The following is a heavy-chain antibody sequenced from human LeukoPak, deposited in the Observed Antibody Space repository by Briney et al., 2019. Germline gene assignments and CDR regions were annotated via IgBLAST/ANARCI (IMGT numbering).Heavy chain of an antibody. Sequence: GRSLRLSCAASGFTFSGYAMYWVRQAPGKGLEWVAVISYGGSDKYYADSVKGRFTISRDNSKNTLYVQMNSLRAEDTAVYYCARGRGYCSSTSCHSPDYWGQGTLVTVSS. V-gene: IGHV3-30-3*01. D-gene: IGHD2-2*01. J-gene: IGHJ4*02. CDR2: ISYGGSDK. CDR3: ARGRGYCSSTSCHSPDY. CDR1: GFTFSGYA.